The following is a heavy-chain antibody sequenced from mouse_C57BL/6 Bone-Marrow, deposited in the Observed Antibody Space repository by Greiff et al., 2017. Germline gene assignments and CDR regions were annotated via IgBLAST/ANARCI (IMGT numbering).Heavy chain of an antibody. V-gene: IGHV1-22*01. Sequence: VQLQQSGPELVKPGASVKMSCKASGYTFTDYNMHWVKQSNGKSLEWIGYINPNNGGTSYDQKFKGKATLTVNKSSSTAYMELRSLTSEDSAVYYCARRYCSLPPWFAYWGQGTLVTVSA. CDR3: ARRYCSLPPWFAY. CDR1: GYTFTDYN. CDR2: INPNNGGT. D-gene: IGHD6-5*01. J-gene: IGHJ3*01.